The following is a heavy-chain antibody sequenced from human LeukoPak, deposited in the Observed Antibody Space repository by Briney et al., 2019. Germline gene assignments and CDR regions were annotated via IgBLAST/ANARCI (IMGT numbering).Heavy chain of an antibody. J-gene: IGHJ3*02. CDR1: GFTFSSYG. CDR3: AKDKDDAFDI. V-gene: IGHV3-30*02. CDR2: IRYDGSNK. Sequence: PGGSLRLSCAASGFTFSSYGMHWVRQAPGKGLEWVAFIRYDGSNKYYADSVKGRFTISRDNPKNTLYLQMNSLRAEDTAVYYCAKDKDDAFDIWGQGTMVTVSS.